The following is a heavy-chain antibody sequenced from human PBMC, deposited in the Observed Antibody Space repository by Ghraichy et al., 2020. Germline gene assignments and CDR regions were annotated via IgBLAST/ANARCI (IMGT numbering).Heavy chain of an antibody. D-gene: IGHD3-22*01. CDR1: GFSFSSYW. V-gene: IGHV3-74*03. J-gene: IGHJ3*02. CDR2: IKPDGSYA. Sequence: GESLNISCSTSGFSFSSYWMSWVRQAPGKGLVWVAQIKPDGSYAEYADSVKGRFTISRDNAKNTLFLELNSLGTEDTAAVYYCVRGGYYAFDIWGQGTMVTVSS. CDR3: VRGGYYAFDI.